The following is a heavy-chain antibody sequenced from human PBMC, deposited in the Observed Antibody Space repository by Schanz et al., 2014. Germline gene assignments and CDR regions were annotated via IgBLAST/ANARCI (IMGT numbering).Heavy chain of an antibody. J-gene: IGHJ4*02. D-gene: IGHD1-26*01. CDR3: ARDRDQWDGNYLDY. V-gene: IGHV1-2*06. Sequence: QVQLVQSGAEVKKPGASVKVSCKASGYTFTTYYIHWVRQAPGQGLEWMGRINPNSGGTNYAQKFQGRVTMTRDTSISTAYMELRRLRSDDTAVYYCARDRDQWDGNYLDYWGQGTLVTVSS. CDR2: INPNSGGT. CDR1: GYTFTTYY.